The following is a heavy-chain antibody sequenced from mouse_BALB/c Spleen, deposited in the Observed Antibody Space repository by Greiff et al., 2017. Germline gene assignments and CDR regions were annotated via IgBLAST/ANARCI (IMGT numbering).Heavy chain of an antibody. CDR3: ARETSYYAMDY. Sequence: DVKLVESGGGLVQPGGSRKLSCAASGFTFSSFGMHWVRQAPEKGLEWVAYISSGSSTIYYADTVKGRFTISRDNPKNTLFLQMTSLRSEDTAMYYCARETSYYAMDYWGQGTSVTVSA. CDR1: GFTFSSFG. J-gene: IGHJ4*01. V-gene: IGHV5-17*02. CDR2: ISSGSSTI.